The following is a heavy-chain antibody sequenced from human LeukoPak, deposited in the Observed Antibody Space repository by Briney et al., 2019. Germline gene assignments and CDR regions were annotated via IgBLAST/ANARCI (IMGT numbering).Heavy chain of an antibody. D-gene: IGHD2-21*02. CDR1: GFTFSSYA. CDR3: ARDLGLRGDYAYFQH. CDR2: ISYDGSNK. J-gene: IGHJ1*01. V-gene: IGHV3-30*04. Sequence: PGRSLRLSCAASGFTFSSYAMHWVRQAPGKGLEGVAVISYDGSNKYYADSVKGRFTISRDNSKNTLYLQMNSLRAEDTAVYYCARDLGLRGDYAYFQHWGQGTLVTVSS.